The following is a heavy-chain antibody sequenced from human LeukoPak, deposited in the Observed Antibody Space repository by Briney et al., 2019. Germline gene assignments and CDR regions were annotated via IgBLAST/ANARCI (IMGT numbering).Heavy chain of an antibody. V-gene: IGHV1-2*06. Sequence: ASVKVSCKASGYTFTGYYMHWVRQAPGQGLEWMGRINPTSGGTNYAQKFQGRATMTRDTSISTAYMELSRLRSDDTAVYYCARGGGPTVTNMVRGVIMVTNWFDPWGQGTLVTVSS. CDR1: GYTFTGYY. J-gene: IGHJ5*02. CDR2: INPTSGGT. CDR3: ARGGGPTVTNMVRGVIMVTNWFDP. D-gene: IGHD3-10*01.